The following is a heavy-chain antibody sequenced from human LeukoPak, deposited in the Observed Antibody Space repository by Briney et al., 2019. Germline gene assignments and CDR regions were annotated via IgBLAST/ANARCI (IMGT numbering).Heavy chain of an antibody. CDR2: MNPNSGNT. Sequence: ASVKVSCKASGYTFTSYDINWVRQATGQGLEWMGWMNPNSGNTGYAQKLQGRVTMTTDTSTSTAYMELRSLRSDDTAVYYCARTYYDFWSGYYSINYYYYMDVWGKGTTVTVSS. J-gene: IGHJ6*03. CDR1: GYTFTSYD. D-gene: IGHD3-3*01. CDR3: ARTYYDFWSGYYSINYYYYMDV. V-gene: IGHV1-8*02.